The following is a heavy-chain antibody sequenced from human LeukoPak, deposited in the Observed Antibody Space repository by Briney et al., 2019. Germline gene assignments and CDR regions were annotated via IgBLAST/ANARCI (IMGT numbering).Heavy chain of an antibody. D-gene: IGHD2-8*02. J-gene: IGHJ4*02. CDR3: ARGLRAGGKYYFDY. CDR1: GFTFRDGA. Sequence: GGSLRLSCAASGFTFRDGAMTWVGQAPGKGLEWVSYISSSGSTIYYADSVKGRFTISRDNAKNSLYLQMNSLRAEDTAVYYCARGLRAGGKYYFDYWGQGTLVTVSS. V-gene: IGHV3-48*03. CDR2: ISSSGSTI.